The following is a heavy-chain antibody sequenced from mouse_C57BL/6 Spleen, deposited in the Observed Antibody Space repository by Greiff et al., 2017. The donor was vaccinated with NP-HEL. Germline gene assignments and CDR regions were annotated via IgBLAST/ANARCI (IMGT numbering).Heavy chain of an antibody. CDR2: INPNNGGT. Sequence: VQLQQSGPELVKPGASVKIPCKASGYTFTDYNMDWVKQSHGKSLEWIGDINPNNGGTIYNQKFKGKATLTVDKSSSTAYMELRSLTSEDTAVYYCARGDYYGSSYAFDYWGQGTTLTVSS. V-gene: IGHV1-18*01. D-gene: IGHD1-1*01. J-gene: IGHJ2*01. CDR1: GYTFTDYN. CDR3: ARGDYYGSSYAFDY.